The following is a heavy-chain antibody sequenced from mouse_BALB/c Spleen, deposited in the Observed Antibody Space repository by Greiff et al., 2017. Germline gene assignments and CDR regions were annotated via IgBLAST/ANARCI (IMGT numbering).Heavy chain of an antibody. Sequence: EVQLQESGAELVRPGALVKLSCKASGFNIKDYYMHWVKQRPEQGLEWIGWIDPENGNTIYDPKFQGKASITADTSSNTAYLQLSSLTSEDTAVYYCARNSGSFFAYWGQGTLVTVSA. CDR2: IDPENGNT. D-gene: IGHD6-1*01. CDR3: ARNSGSFFAY. V-gene: IGHV14-1*02. CDR1: GFNIKDYY. J-gene: IGHJ3*01.